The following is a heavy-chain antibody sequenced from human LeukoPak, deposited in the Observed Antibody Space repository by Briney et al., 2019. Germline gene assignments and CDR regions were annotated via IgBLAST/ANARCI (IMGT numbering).Heavy chain of an antibody. Sequence: SETLSLTCTVSGGSISSYYWSWIRQPAGKGLEWIGRIYTSGSTNYNPSLKSRVTMLVDTSKNQLSLKLSPVTAADTAVYYCASARTTAFMDVWGKGTTVTVSS. D-gene: IGHD2-2*01. CDR1: GGSISSYY. J-gene: IGHJ6*04. V-gene: IGHV4-4*07. CDR3: ASARTTAFMDV. CDR2: IYTSGST.